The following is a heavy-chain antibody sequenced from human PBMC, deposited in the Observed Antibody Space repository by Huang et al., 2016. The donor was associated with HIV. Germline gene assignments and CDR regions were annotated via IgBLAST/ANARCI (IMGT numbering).Heavy chain of an antibody. Sequence: QVQLVQSGAEVKKSGASVKVSCKASGYAFTSYYMHWVRQAPGQGLEWMGIINPSDGSTSYAQKFQGRVTTTRDTSTNTVFMELSSLRSEDTAVYYCARDRDFYDSSGYWGFNYFDYWGQGTLVTVSS. CDR3: ARDRDFYDSSGYWGFNYFDY. V-gene: IGHV1-46*01. CDR1: GYAFTSYY. J-gene: IGHJ4*02. D-gene: IGHD3-22*01. CDR2: INPSDGST.